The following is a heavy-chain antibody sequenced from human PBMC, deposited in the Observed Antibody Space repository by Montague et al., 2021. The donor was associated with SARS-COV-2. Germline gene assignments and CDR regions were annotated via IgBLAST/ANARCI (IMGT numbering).Heavy chain of an antibody. CDR3: AGGRRPVVVPGAGPAGRSFDI. CDR1: GGSFSNHY. J-gene: IGHJ3*02. V-gene: IGHV4-34*01. D-gene: IGHD2-2*01. CDR2: VNQSGTT. Sequence: SETLSLTCAISGGSFSNHYWSWIRQPPGKGLEWIGKVNQSGTTIYNPSVKSRVTISEDTSKNQFYLRLNSVTAADTAVYYCAGGRRPVVVPGAGPAGRSFDIWGQGTVVTVSS.